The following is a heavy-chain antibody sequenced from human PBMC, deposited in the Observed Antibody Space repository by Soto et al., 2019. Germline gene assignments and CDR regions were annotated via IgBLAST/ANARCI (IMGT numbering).Heavy chain of an antibody. D-gene: IGHD3-9*01. Sequence: PGGSLRLSCAASGFAFSDFYMTWIRQSPGKGLEWVSYISSSGSTIYYSDSVKGRFIISRDNAKDSLYLQMSSLRAEDTAVYYCARASYDILSGYSDFWGPGTLVTVSS. V-gene: IGHV3-11*01. CDR1: GFAFSDFY. J-gene: IGHJ4*02. CDR2: ISSSGSTI. CDR3: ARASYDILSGYSDF.